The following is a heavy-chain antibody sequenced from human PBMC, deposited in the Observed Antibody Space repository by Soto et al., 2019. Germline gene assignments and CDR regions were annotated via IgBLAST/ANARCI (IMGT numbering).Heavy chain of an antibody. D-gene: IGHD6-19*01. CDR3: ARFYSSGWPRGYFDY. J-gene: IGHJ4*02. CDR2: ISTFHGSI. Sequence: QVQLVQSGGEVKKPGASVKVSCKAAGYTFTSHGISWVRQAPGQGLEWMGWISTFHGSINYAQKFQGRVTMTTDTATSTAYMELRSLRSDDTAVYYGARFYSSGWPRGYFDYWGQGTPVTVSA. CDR1: GYTFTSHG. V-gene: IGHV1-18*01.